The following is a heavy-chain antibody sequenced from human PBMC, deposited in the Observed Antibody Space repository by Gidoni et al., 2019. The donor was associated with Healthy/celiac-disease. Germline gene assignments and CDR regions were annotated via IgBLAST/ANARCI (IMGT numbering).Heavy chain of an antibody. Sequence: EVQLVESGGGLVQPGGSLRLSCAASGFTFSSYWMSWVRQAPGKGLEWVANIKQDGSEKYYVDSVKGRFTISRDNAKNSLYLQMNSLRAEDTAVYYCARDQVSVITGTTNDYWGQGTLVTVSS. CDR3: ARDQVSVITGTTNDY. CDR2: IKQDGSEK. J-gene: IGHJ4*02. CDR1: GFTFSSYW. D-gene: IGHD1-20*01. V-gene: IGHV3-7*03.